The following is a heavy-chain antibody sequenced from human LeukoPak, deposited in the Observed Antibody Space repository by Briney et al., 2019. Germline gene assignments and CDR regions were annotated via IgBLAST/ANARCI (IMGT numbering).Heavy chain of an antibody. D-gene: IGHD3-22*01. Sequence: PSETLSLTCAVSGGSISSGGYFWSWIRQPPGKGLEWIGYIYHSGSTYYNPSLKSRVTISVDRSKNQFSLRPSSVTAADTAVYYCARSITYYYDSSGYSRGFYFDYWGQGTLVTVSS. CDR1: GGSISSGGYF. J-gene: IGHJ4*02. CDR2: IYHSGST. V-gene: IGHV4-30-2*01. CDR3: ARSITYYYDSSGYSRGFYFDY.